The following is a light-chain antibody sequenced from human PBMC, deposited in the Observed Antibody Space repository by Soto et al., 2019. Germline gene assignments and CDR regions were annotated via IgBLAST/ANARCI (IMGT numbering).Light chain of an antibody. V-gene: IGKV4-1*01. J-gene: IGKJ1*01. Sequence: DIVMTQSPDSLAVSLGERATIKSSQSVLHSANNKNHLAWYQNLLIYWASTRESGVPDRFSGSGSGTDFTLTINSLQAEDVAVYYCQQYYSTPTFGQGTKVEIK. CDR2: WAS. CDR1: QSVLHSANNKNH. CDR3: QQYYSTPT.